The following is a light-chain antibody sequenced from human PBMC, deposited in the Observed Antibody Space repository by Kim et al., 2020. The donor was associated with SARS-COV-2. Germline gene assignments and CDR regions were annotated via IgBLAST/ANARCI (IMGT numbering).Light chain of an antibody. V-gene: IGLV3-1*01. J-gene: IGLJ2*01. CDR1: KLGDKY. CDR2: QDT. CDR3: QAWDSNIVV. Sequence: SGSPGQTASITCSGGKLGDKYSCWYQRKPGQAPVPVMFQDTKRHSGIHERFSGASSGNTATLTITGTQAVDEADYYCQAWDSNIVVFGGGTQLTVL.